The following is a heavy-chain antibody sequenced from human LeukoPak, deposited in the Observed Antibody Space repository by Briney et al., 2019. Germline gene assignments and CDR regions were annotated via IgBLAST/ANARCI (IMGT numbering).Heavy chain of an antibody. CDR2: IYDDGSKE. CDR1: GFTFSNYG. J-gene: IGHJ4*02. D-gene: IGHD3-22*01. CDR3: ARDFKSGYVDS. V-gene: IGHV3-33*01. Sequence: GGSLILSCAASGFTFSNYGMHWVRQAPGKGLEWVAVIYDDGSKESFADSVKGRFTISRDNSKNTVVLQMNSLRGEDTAVYYCARDFKSGYVDSWGQGTLVTVSS.